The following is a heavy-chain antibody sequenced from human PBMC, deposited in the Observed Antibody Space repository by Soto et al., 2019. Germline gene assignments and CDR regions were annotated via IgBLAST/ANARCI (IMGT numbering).Heavy chain of an antibody. D-gene: IGHD1-1*01. J-gene: IGHJ5*02. CDR1: GASISGFY. CDR3: VRDGTKTLRDWFDP. CDR2: IYATGTT. Sequence: PSETLSLTCTVSGASISGFYWCWIRKSAGKGLEWIGLIYATGTTDYNPSLKSRVMMSVDTSKKQFSLKLRSVTAADAAVYYCVRDGTKTLRDWFDPWGQGISVTVSS. V-gene: IGHV4-4*07.